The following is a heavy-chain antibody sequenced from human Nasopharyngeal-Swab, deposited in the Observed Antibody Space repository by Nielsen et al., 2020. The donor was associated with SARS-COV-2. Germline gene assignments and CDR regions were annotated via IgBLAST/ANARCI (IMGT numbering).Heavy chain of an antibody. CDR1: GFTFSPYW. Sequence: GGSLGLSCAASGFTFSPYWMTWVRQALGKGLEWVANVKQDGTEKYFVDSVKGRFTISRDNAKNSLYLHMNSLRAEDTAVYYCARDEILDYWGQGTLVTVSS. J-gene: IGHJ4*02. V-gene: IGHV3-7*01. D-gene: IGHD2/OR15-2a*01. CDR2: VKQDGTEK. CDR3: ARDEILDY.